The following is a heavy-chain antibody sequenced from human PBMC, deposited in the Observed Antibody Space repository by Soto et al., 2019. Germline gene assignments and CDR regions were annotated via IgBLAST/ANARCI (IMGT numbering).Heavy chain of an antibody. CDR1: GGSVSSSSYY. J-gene: IGHJ4*02. CDR3: ARIRGLGEVSPYFDH. CDR2: VYYSGST. D-gene: IGHD3-16*01. Sequence: PSETLSLTCTVSGGSVSSSSYYWGWVRQPPGKGLEWIGSVYYSGSTYYNPSLESRVTISVDKSKNQFSLRVMSLSAADTAVYYCARIRGLGEVSPYFDHWGQGALVTLSS. V-gene: IGHV4-39*01.